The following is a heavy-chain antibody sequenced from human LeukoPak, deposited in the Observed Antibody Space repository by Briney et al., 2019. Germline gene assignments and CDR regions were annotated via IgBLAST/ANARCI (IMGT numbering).Heavy chain of an antibody. CDR2: ISAYNGNT. Sequence: PLASVKVSCKASGYTFTSYGISWVRQAPGQGLEWMGWISAYNGNTNYAQKLQGRVTMTTDTSTSTAYMELRSLRSDDTAVYYCARDSESGSYLPGPSDYWGQGTLVTVSS. CDR3: ARDSESGSYLPGPSDY. V-gene: IGHV1-18*01. J-gene: IGHJ4*02. CDR1: GYTFTSYG. D-gene: IGHD1-26*01.